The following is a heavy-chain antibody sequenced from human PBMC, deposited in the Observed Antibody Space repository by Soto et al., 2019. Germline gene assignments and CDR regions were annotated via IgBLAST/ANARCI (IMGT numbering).Heavy chain of an antibody. V-gene: IGHV1-3*01. J-gene: IGHJ2*01. CDR3: ARGASSVTTFYFDL. Sequence: QVQVVQSGAEVKKPGASVKVSCKASGYTFTSYAMHWVRQAPGQSLEWMGWINPGNGNTRYSQKFQGRVTITRDTSASTAYMELSSLRSEDTAVYYCARGASSVTTFYFDLWGRDTLVTVSS. CDR2: INPGNGNT. CDR1: GYTFTSYA. D-gene: IGHD4-17*01.